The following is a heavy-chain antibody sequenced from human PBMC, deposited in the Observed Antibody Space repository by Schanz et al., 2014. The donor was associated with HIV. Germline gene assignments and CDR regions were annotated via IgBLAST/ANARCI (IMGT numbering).Heavy chain of an antibody. J-gene: IGHJ6*02. CDR1: GFTFEDYA. D-gene: IGHD6-6*01. CDR3: AKDRSSSTYKYNGLDV. V-gene: IGHV3-9*01. CDR2: MTWNRRRI. Sequence: EVHLVESGGGLVQPGRSLRLSCAGSGFTFEDYAMHWVRQGPGKGLEWVSGMTWNRRRIGYVDSVKGRFTISRDDSKNTLYLQMNRLRAEDTAVYYCAKDRSSSTYKYNGLDVWGQGTTVTVSS.